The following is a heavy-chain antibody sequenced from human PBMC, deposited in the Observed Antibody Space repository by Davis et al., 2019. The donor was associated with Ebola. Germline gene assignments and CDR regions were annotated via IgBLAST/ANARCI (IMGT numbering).Heavy chain of an antibody. J-gene: IGHJ6*02. CDR3: ARDPRRVTPRYYGMDV. CDR2: IKQDGSEK. D-gene: IGHD4-23*01. V-gene: IGHV3-7*03. Sequence: GESLKISCQASGFTFRAYWMSWVRQAPGKGLEWVANIKQDGSEKYYVDSVKGRFTISRDNAKNSLYLQMNSLRAEDTAVYYCARDPRRVTPRYYGMDVWGQGTTVTVSS. CDR1: GFTFRAYW.